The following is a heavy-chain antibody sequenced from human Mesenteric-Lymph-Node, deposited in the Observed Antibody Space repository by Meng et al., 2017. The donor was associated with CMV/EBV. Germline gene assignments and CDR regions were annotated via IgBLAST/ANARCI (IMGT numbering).Heavy chain of an antibody. Sequence: SWVRQAPGKGLEWIGEINYSGTTNYNPSLKSRVTISVDTSKNQFSLKLTSMTAADTAVYYCARGRHYYDSRGYYYAFDYWGQGTLVTVSS. J-gene: IGHJ4*02. CDR3: ARGRHYYDSRGYYYAFDY. V-gene: IGHV4-34*01. CDR2: INYSGTT. D-gene: IGHD3-22*01.